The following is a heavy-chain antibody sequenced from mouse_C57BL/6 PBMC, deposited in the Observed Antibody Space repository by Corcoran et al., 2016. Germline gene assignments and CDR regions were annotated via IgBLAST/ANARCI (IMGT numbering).Heavy chain of an antibody. Sequence: QVQLQQSGPELVKPGASVKISCKASGYSFTSYYIHWVKQRPGQGLEWIGWIYPGSGNTKYNEKFKGKATLTADTSSSTAYMQLSSLTSEDSAVDYCAGFDYDGYWYFDVWGTGTTVTVSS. CDR3: AGFDYDGYWYFDV. J-gene: IGHJ1*03. CDR2: IYPGSGNT. V-gene: IGHV1-66*01. CDR1: GYSFTSYY. D-gene: IGHD2-4*01.